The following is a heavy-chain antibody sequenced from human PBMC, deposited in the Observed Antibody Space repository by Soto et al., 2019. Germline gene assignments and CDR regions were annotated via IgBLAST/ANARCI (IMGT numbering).Heavy chain of an antibody. J-gene: IGHJ4*02. Sequence: LRLSCEASGFTFSTYAMHWARQAPGKGLEWVAVMSLDGKSKYYADSVRGRFTISRDNSKNTLYLQMNSLRPEDTAIYYCARAFYYGSGLLDYWGQGTLVTVSS. CDR1: GFTFSTYA. D-gene: IGHD3-10*01. CDR2: MSLDGKSK. CDR3: ARAFYYGSGLLDY. V-gene: IGHV3-30*04.